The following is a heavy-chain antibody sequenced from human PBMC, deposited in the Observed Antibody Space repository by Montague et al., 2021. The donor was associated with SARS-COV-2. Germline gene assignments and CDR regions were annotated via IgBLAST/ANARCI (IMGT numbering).Heavy chain of an antibody. Sequence: SETLSLTCSVSGDSISNYSWSWIRQSPGKELEWIGYIYYSGSTNYNPSLTSRVTISVDTSKNQVSLKLTSVTAADTAVYYCARHLRVTTVTSHMYHYAMDVWGQGTTVTVSS. CDR3: ARHLRVTTVTSHMYHYAMDV. J-gene: IGHJ6*02. CDR1: GDSISNYS. CDR2: IYYSGST. D-gene: IGHD4-11*01. V-gene: IGHV4-59*08.